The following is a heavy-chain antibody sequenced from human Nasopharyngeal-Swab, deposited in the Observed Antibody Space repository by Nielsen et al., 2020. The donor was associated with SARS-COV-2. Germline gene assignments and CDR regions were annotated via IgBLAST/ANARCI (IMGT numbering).Heavy chain of an antibody. CDR3: ARDLGYDILTGYRFDY. CDR2: ISSSSSYI. J-gene: IGHJ4*02. Sequence: GESLKISCAASGFTFSSYSMNWVRQPPGKGLEWFSSISSSSSYIYYADSVKGRFTISRDNAKNSLYLQMNSLRAEDTAVYYCARDLGYDILTGYRFDYWGQGTLVTVSS. V-gene: IGHV3-21*01. CDR1: GFTFSSYS. D-gene: IGHD3-9*01.